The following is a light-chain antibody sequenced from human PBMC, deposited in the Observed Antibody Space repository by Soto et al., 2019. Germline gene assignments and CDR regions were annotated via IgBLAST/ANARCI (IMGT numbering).Light chain of an antibody. CDR2: GGS. J-gene: IGKJ1*01. CDR3: QDYGTSHPWT. CDR1: QNIRGNE. V-gene: IGKV3-20*01. Sequence: EVVLTQSPGALSLSPGEGVTLSCRASQNIRGNELAWYRQKRGQAPRLLIYGGSSRAEGIPDRFSGRGTVTNFTLTISRLEPEDSAVYYCQDYGTSHPWTFGQGTKLEIK.